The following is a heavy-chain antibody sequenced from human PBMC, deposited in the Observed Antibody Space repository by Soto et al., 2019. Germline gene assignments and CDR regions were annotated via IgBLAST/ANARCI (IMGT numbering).Heavy chain of an antibody. Sequence: EASVKVSCKASGYTFTSYAMQWVRQAPGQRLEWMGWINAGNGNTKYSQKFQGRVTITRDTSASTAYMELSSLRSEDTAVYYCARTNTIFGVVGNYYMDVWGKGTTVTVSS. J-gene: IGHJ6*03. CDR1: GYTFTSYA. CDR3: ARTNTIFGVVGNYYMDV. D-gene: IGHD3-3*01. V-gene: IGHV1-3*01. CDR2: INAGNGNT.